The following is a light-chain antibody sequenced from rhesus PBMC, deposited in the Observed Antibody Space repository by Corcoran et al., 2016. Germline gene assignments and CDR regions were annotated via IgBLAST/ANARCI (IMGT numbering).Light chain of an antibody. CDR2: YAS. CDR3: QQQNTYPRT. J-gene: IGKJ1*01. V-gene: IGKV1S3*01. Sequence: DIQMTQSPSSLSASVGDTVTITCRASQDISNYLSWYQQKPGKARKRLIYYASNLGSGVQSRLSGSGAGTDFTLTISSLQPEDFATYYCQQQNTYPRTFGQGTKVEIK. CDR1: QDISNY.